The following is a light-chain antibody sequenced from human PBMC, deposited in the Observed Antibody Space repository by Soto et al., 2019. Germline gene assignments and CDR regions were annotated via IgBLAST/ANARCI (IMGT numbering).Light chain of an antibody. Sequence: DIQMTQSPSSLSASVGDRVTITCRASQSMSSYLHWYQQKPGKAPKLLIYAASSLQSGVPSRFSGSGSGTDFTLTISSLQPDDFATYYCQQRYSTPDTFGQGTKLEIK. J-gene: IGKJ2*01. V-gene: IGKV1-39*01. CDR2: AAS. CDR3: QQRYSTPDT. CDR1: QSMSSY.